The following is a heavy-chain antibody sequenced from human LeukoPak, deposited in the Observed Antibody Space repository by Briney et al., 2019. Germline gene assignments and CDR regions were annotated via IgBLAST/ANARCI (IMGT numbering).Heavy chain of an antibody. CDR2: IKRKGDDGTT. D-gene: IGHD3/OR15-3a*01. CDR3: TAGTGRSDFDY. J-gene: IGHJ4*02. CDR1: GFTFSNAW. Sequence: GGSLRLSCAASGFTFSNAWMSWVRQAPGRGLEWVGRIKRKGDDGTTDYAAPVKGRLSISRDDSKNTLYLQMNSLKSEDTAVYYCTAGTGRSDFDYWGQGTLVTVSS. V-gene: IGHV3-15*01.